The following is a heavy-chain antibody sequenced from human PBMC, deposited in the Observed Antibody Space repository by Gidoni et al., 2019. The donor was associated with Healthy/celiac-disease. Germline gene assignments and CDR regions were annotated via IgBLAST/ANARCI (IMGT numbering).Heavy chain of an antibody. J-gene: IGHJ4*02. D-gene: IGHD5-12*01. Sequence: QVQLQEPGPGLVTPSQTLSLTCTVSGASTSGGGYYWSWIRPHPGKGLAWIGYIYYSGSTYYNPSLKSRVTISVDTSKNQFSLKLSSVTAADTAVYYCARDPGGYSGYDSYFDYWGQGTLVTVSS. CDR3: ARDPGGYSGYDSYFDY. CDR1: GASTSGGGYY. V-gene: IGHV4-31*03. CDR2: IYYSGST.